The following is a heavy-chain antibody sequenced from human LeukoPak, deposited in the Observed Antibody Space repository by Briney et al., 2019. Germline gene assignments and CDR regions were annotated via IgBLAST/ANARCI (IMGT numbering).Heavy chain of an antibody. Sequence: SVKVSCKASGGTFSSYAISWVRQAPGQGLEWMGGIIPIFGTANYAQKFQGRVTITADESTSTAYMELSSLRSEDTAVYYCASQTPSFNWFGPWGQGTLVTVSS. D-gene: IGHD3-16*02. CDR3: ASQTPSFNWFGP. CDR2: IIPIFGTA. CDR1: GGTFSSYA. J-gene: IGHJ5*02. V-gene: IGHV1-69*13.